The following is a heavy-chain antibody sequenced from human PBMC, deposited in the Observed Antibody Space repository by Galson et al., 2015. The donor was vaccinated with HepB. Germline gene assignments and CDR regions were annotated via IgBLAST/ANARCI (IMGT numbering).Heavy chain of an antibody. D-gene: IGHD5-24*01. V-gene: IGHV4-39*01. J-gene: IGHJ4*02. CDR3: ASGRRDGYRYFDY. CDR2: NFYSGST. CDR1: GGSISSSNYY. Sequence: SETLSLTCTVSGGSISSSNYYWGWIRQPPGKGLEWIGSNFYSGSTYYNPSLKVRVTISVEMSKNQLSLKVNSVTAADTAFYYCASGRRDGYRYFDYWGQGTLVTVSS.